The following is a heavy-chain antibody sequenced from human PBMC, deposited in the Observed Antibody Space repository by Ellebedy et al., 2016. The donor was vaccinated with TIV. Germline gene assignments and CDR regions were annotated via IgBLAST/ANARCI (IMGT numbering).Heavy chain of an antibody. Sequence: AASVKVSCKASGYTFNSYDVNWVRQATGQGLEWMGWMNPNSGNTGYAQKFQGRVTMTEDTSTDTAYMELSSLRSEDTAVYYCATDITGAVAGYYYYGMDVWGQGTTVTVSS. J-gene: IGHJ6*02. V-gene: IGHV1-8*01. CDR3: ATDITGAVAGYYYYGMDV. D-gene: IGHD6-19*01. CDR1: GYTFNSYD. CDR2: MNPNSGNT.